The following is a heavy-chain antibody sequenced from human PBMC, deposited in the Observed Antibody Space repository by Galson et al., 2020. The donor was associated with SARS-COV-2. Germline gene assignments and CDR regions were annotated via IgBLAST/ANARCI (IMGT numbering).Heavy chain of an antibody. Sequence: SETLSLTCAVYGGSISGYYWSWIRQPAGKGLEWIGGINCSGSTNYNPSLKSRVTISVDTSKNHFSLKLSSVTAADTAVYYCAREENFFLEVTATRMCYFDYWGRGTLATVSS. V-gene: IGHV4-34*01. CDR3: AREENFFLEVTATRMCYFDY. CDR2: INCSGST. J-gene: IGHJ4*02. D-gene: IGHD2-21*02. CDR1: GGSISGYY.